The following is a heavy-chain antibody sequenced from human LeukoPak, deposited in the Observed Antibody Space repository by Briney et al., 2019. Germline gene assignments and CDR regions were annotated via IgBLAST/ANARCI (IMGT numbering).Heavy chain of an antibody. CDR3: ARDPGDYGDSYYFDY. D-gene: IGHD4-17*01. CDR2: IYTSGST. J-gene: IGHJ4*02. Sequence: SETLSLTCTVSGGAISSHYWSWIRQPAGKGLEWIGRIYTSGSTRYNPSLKSRVTISIDNSKNQFSLKLTSVTAADTAVYYCARDPGDYGDSYYFDYWGQGTLVTVSS. CDR1: GGAISSHY. V-gene: IGHV4-4*07.